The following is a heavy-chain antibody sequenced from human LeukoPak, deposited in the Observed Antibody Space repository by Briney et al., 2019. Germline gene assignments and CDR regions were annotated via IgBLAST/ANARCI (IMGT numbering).Heavy chain of an antibody. J-gene: IGHJ4*02. CDR3: ARVGGSRVRLTYIDY. V-gene: IGHV4-34*01. CDR2: INHSGST. D-gene: IGHD3-22*01. Sequence: PSETLSLTCAVYGGSFSGYYWSWIRQPPGKGLEWIGEINHSGSTNYNPSLESRVTISVDTSKNQFSLKLSSVTAADTAVYYCARVGGSRVRLTYIDYWGQGTLVTVSS. CDR1: GGSFSGYY.